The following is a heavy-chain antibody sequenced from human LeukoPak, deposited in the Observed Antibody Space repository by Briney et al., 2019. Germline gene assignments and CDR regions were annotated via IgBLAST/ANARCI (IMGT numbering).Heavy chain of an antibody. CDR2: IYYSGST. CDR3: ARGNDYVETQDYFDY. D-gene: IGHD1-1*01. Sequence: SETLSLTCTVSGDSISSYYWSWIRQPPGKGLEWIGYIYYSGSTNYNPSLKSRVTISVDTSKNQFSLKLSSVTAADTAVYYCARGNDYVETQDYFDYWGQGTLVTVSS. J-gene: IGHJ4*02. V-gene: IGHV4-59*01. CDR1: GDSISSYY.